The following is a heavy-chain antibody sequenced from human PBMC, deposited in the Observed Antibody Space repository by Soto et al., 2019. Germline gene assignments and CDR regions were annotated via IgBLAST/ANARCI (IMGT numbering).Heavy chain of an antibody. Sequence: GGSLRLSCAASGFTFSSYEMNWVRQAPGKGLEWVSYIGRTGSTIYYADSVKGRFTISRDNAKNSLYLQMNSLRAEDTAAYYCARGARVDSSGLMYDYWGQGTLVTVSS. J-gene: IGHJ4*02. D-gene: IGHD3-22*01. V-gene: IGHV3-48*03. CDR1: GFTFSSYE. CDR3: ARGARVDSSGLMYDY. CDR2: IGRTGSTI.